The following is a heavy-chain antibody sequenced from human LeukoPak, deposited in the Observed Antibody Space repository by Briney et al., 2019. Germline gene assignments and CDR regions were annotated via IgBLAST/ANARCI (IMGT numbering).Heavy chain of an antibody. Sequence: GGSLRLSCAASGFTFSTYAMHWGRQAPGKGLEWVSAISGSGGSTYYADSVKGRFTISRDNSKNTLYLQMNSLRAEDTAVYYCAEGYSYGYYYFDYWGQGTLVTVSS. V-gene: IGHV3-23*01. CDR3: AEGYSYGYYYFDY. J-gene: IGHJ4*02. CDR1: GFTFSTYA. D-gene: IGHD5-18*01. CDR2: ISGSGGST.